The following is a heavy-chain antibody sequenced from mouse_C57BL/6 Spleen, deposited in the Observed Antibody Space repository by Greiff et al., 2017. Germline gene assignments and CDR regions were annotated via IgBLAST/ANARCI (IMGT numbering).Heavy chain of an antibody. CDR3: ARLSLTGAYFDY. CDR1: GFTFSSYG. CDR2: ISSGGSYT. J-gene: IGHJ2*01. V-gene: IGHV5-6*01. Sequence: EVMLVESGGDLVKPGGSLKLSCAASGFTFSSYGMSWVRQTPDKRLEWVATISSGGSYTYYPDSVKGRFTISRDNAKNTLYLQMSSLKSEDTAMYYCARLSLTGAYFDYWGQGTTLPVSS. D-gene: IGHD4-1*01.